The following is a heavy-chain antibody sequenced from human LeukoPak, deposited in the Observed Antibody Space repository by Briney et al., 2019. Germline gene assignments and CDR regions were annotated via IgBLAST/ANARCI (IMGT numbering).Heavy chain of an antibody. CDR1: GGSFSGYY. V-gene: IGHV4-34*01. J-gene: IGHJ4*02. CDR2: INHSGST. CDR3: AREFLEWLPDY. D-gene: IGHD3-3*01. Sequence: SETLSLTCAVYGGSFSGYYWSWIRQPPGKGLEWIGEINHSGSTNYNPSLKSRVTISVDTSKNQFSLKLSSVTAADTAVYYCAREFLEWLPDYRGQGTLVTVSS.